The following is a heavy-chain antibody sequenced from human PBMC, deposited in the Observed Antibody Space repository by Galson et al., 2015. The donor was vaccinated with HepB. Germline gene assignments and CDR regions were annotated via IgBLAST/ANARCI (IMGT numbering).Heavy chain of an antibody. Sequence: SVKVSCKASGYTFTSYYMHWVRQAPGQGLEWMGIINPSGGSTSYAQKFQGRVTMTRDTSTSTVYMELSSLRSEDTAVYYCARDFPITMVRGVIIDYYYYGMDVWGQGTTVTVSS. D-gene: IGHD3-10*01. CDR2: INPSGGST. CDR3: ARDFPITMVRGVIIDYYYYGMDV. CDR1: GYTFTSYY. V-gene: IGHV1-46*01. J-gene: IGHJ6*02.